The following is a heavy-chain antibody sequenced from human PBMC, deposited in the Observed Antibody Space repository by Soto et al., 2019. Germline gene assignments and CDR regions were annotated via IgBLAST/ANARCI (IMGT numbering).Heavy chain of an antibody. CDR1: GYTFTSYG. V-gene: IGHV1-18*04. CDR2: ISAYNGNT. CDR3: ARVLPYYYDSSGYLDY. Sequence: GASVKVSCKASGYTFTSYGISWVRQAPGQGLEWMGWISAYNGNTNYAQKLQGRVTMTTDTSTSTAYMELRSLRSDDTAVYYCARVLPYYYDSSGYLDYWGQGTLVTVS. D-gene: IGHD3-22*01. J-gene: IGHJ4*02.